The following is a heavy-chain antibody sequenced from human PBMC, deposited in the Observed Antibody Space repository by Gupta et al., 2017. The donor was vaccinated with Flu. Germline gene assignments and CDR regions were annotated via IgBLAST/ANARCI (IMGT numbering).Heavy chain of an antibody. CDR2: INPSGGST. CDR3: ARVISVTDTGLDY. Sequence: QVQLVYSGAEVKKPGASVKVSCKASGYTSTSYYLTCVRQAPGQGLEWMGIINPSGGSTSYVQKFQSRVTMTRDTSTSTVYMELSSLRSEDTAVYYCARVISVTDTGLDYWGQGTLVTGAS. J-gene: IGHJ4*02. CDR1: GYTSTSYY. D-gene: IGHD4-17*01. V-gene: IGHV1-46*01.